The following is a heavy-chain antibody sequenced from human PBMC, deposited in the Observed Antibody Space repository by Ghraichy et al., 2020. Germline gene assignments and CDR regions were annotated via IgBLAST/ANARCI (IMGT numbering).Heavy chain of an antibody. V-gene: IGHV3-7*03. J-gene: IGHJ6*03. CDR3: ARGGVPAAINYYYYSYMDV. CDR2: IKQDGSEK. Sequence: GGSLRLSCAASGFTFSNYWMSWVRQAPGKGLEWVANIKQDGSEKYYVDSVKGRFTISRDNAKNSLYLQMNSLRAEDTAVNYCARGGVPAAINYYYYSYMDVWGKGTTVTVSS. CDR1: GFTFSNYW. D-gene: IGHD2-2*01.